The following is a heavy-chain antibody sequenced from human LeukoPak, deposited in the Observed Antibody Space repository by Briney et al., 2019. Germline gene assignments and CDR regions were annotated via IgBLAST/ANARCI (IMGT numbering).Heavy chain of an antibody. J-gene: IGHJ3*02. CDR2: IYYSGST. CDR3: ARFRETTVAPDAFDI. D-gene: IGHD4-11*01. V-gene: IGHV4-30-4*08. CDR1: GGSISSGDYY. Sequence: SETLSLTXTVSGGSISSGDYYWSWIRQPPGKGLEWIGCIYYSGSTYYNPSLKSRVTISVDTSKNQFSLKLSSVTAADTAVYYCARFRETTVAPDAFDIWGQGTMVTVSS.